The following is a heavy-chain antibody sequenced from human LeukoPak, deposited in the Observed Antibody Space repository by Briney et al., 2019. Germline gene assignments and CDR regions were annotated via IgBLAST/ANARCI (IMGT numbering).Heavy chain of an antibody. V-gene: IGHV3-23*01. J-gene: IGHJ2*01. CDR3: AKGNWGERLDWYFDL. Sequence: GGSLRLSCADSGFTFSNYGMTWVRQAPGKGLEWLSSISDSGATTNYADSVKGRFTISRDNSKTTMYLQMSSLRAEDTAVYYCAKGNWGERLDWYFDLWGRGTLVTVSS. CDR2: ISDSGATT. CDR1: GFTFSNYG. D-gene: IGHD1-26*01.